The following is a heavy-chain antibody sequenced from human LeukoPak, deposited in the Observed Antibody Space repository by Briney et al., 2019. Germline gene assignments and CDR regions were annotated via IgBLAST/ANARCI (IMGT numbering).Heavy chain of an antibody. D-gene: IGHD2-2*01. V-gene: IGHV4-59*11. CDR3: ARANIVVPAAALYYYYYMDV. Sequence: SETLSLTCTVSGGSISSHYWSWIRQPPGKGLEWIGYIYYSGSTNYNPSLKSRVTISVDTSKNQFSLKLSSVTAADTAVYYCARANIVVPAAALYYYYYMDVWGKGTTVTVS. CDR1: GGSISSHY. CDR2: IYYSGST. J-gene: IGHJ6*03.